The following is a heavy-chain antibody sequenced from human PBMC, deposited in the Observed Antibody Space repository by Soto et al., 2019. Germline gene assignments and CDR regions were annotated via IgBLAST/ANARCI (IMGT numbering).Heavy chain of an antibody. CDR3: ASREGVAGPATYISPGYYFDC. D-gene: IGHD2-15*01. J-gene: IGHJ4*02. CDR2: IIPLFGTT. CDR1: GGTFGKFV. V-gene: IGHV1-69*06. Sequence: QVQLVQSGAEVKKPGSSVKVSCRASGGTFGKFVVSWVRQAPGQGLEWMGGIIPLFGTTNYAQKFQGRVTITADKSTTTAYMELSSLRSDDTAVYYCASREGVAGPATYISPGYYFDCWGQGTLVTVSS.